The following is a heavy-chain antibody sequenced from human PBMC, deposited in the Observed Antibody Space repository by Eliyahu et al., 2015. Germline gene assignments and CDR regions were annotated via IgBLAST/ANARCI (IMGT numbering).Heavy chain of an antibody. V-gene: IGHV3-33*01. CDR3: ARDRNTEYFDY. J-gene: IGHJ4*02. CDR2: IWYDGSNK. CDR1: GFTLSSYG. D-gene: IGHD4-11*01. Sequence: QVQLVESGGGVVQPGRSLXLSCAASGFTLSSYGMHWVRQAPGKGLEWVAVIWYDGSNKYYADSVKGRFTISRDNSKNMLYLQMNSLRSEDTAVYYCARDRNTEYFDYWGQGTLVTVSS.